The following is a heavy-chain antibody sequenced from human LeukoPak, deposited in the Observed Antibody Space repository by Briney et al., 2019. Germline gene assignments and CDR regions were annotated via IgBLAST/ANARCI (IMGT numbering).Heavy chain of an antibody. CDR1: GGSISSHY. V-gene: IGHV4-59*11. CDR3: ARLGAYSGYDYVDC. Sequence: PSGTLSLTCTVSGGSISSHYWSWIRQPPGKGLEWIGYIYYSGSTNYNPSLKSRVTISVDTSKNQFSLKLSSVTAADTALYYCARLGAYSGYDYVDCWGQGTLVTVSS. J-gene: IGHJ4*02. CDR2: IYYSGST. D-gene: IGHD5-12*01.